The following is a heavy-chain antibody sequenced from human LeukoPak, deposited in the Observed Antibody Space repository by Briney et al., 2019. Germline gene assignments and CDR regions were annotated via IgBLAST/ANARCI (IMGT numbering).Heavy chain of an antibody. CDR2: ISSSSSTI. Sequence: PGGSLRLSCAASGFTFSSYSMNWVRQAPGKGLEWVSYISSSSSTIYYADSVKGRFTISRDNAKNSLYLQMNSLRAEDTAVYYCARDYRITMVRGVLPPDYWGQGTLVTVSS. CDR1: GFTFSSYS. CDR3: ARDYRITMVRGVLPPDY. J-gene: IGHJ4*02. V-gene: IGHV3-48*04. D-gene: IGHD3-10*01.